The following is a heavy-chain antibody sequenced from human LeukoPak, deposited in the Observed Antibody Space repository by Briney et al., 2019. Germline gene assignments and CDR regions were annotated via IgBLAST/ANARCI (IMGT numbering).Heavy chain of an antibody. D-gene: IGHD6-13*01. V-gene: IGHV1-18*01. CDR3: ARAKQLVKSGPYYFDY. Sequence: EASVKVSCKASGYTFTSYGISWVRQAPGQGLEWMGWISAYNGNTNYAQKLQGRVTMTTDTSTSTAYMELRSLRSDDTAVYYCARAKQLVKSGPYYFDYWGQGTLVTVSS. CDR1: GYTFTSYG. CDR2: ISAYNGNT. J-gene: IGHJ4*02.